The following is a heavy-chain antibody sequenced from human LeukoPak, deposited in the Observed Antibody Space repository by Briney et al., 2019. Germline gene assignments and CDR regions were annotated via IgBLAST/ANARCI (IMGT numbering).Heavy chain of an antibody. CDR2: ISSSSSYI. J-gene: IGHJ6*04. CDR1: GFTFSSYS. Sequence: GGSLRLSCAASGFTFSSYSTNWVRQAPGKGLEWVSSISSSSSYIYYADSVKGRFTISRDNAKNSLYLQMNSLRAEDTAVYYCARDWGLLNYSYYGMDVWGKGTTVTVSS. D-gene: IGHD3-16*01. V-gene: IGHV3-21*01. CDR3: ARDWGLLNYSYYGMDV.